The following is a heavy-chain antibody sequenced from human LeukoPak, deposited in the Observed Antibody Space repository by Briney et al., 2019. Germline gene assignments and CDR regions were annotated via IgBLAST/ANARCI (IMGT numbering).Heavy chain of an antibody. CDR3: ARYGDTGDFYFDY. J-gene: IGHJ4*02. CDR2: IYYSGST. Sequence: SETLSLTCTVSGGSISSGGYYWSWIRQHPGKGLEWIGYIYYSGSTYYNPSLKSRVTISVDRSKNQFSLKLSSVTAADTAVYYCARYGDTGDFYFDYWGQGTLVTVSS. D-gene: IGHD4-17*01. CDR1: GGSISSGGYY. V-gene: IGHV4-31*03.